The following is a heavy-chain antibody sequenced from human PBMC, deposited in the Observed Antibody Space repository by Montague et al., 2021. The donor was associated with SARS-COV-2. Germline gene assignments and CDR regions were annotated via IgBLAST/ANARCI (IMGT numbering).Heavy chain of an antibody. D-gene: IGHD4-17*01. Sequence: SETLSLTCTVSGGSVNSGGYYWSWIRQPPGKGLEWTGNIYYSGTTNYNPSLKSRVTISVDTSKNQFSLKLSSVTAADTAVYYCARDRTANDYDDYGTASYSYYYGIDVWGQGTTVTVSS. J-gene: IGHJ6*02. CDR1: GGSVNSGGYY. V-gene: IGHV4-61*08. CDR2: IYYSGTT. CDR3: ARDRTANDYDDYGTASYSYYYGIDV.